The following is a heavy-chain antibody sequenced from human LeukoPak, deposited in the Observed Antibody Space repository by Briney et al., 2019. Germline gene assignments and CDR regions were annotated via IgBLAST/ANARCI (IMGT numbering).Heavy chain of an antibody. D-gene: IGHD6-19*01. CDR1: GFTFSGYA. CDR2: ISSSGSTI. J-gene: IGHJ5*02. V-gene: IGHV3-48*04. Sequence: GGSLRLSCAASGFTFSGYAMHWVRQAPGKGLEWVSYISSSGSTIYYADSVKGRFTISRDNAKNSLYLQMNSLRAEDTAVYYCARVRSGPKSVRYNWFDPWGQGTLVTVSS. CDR3: ARVRSGPKSVRYNWFDP.